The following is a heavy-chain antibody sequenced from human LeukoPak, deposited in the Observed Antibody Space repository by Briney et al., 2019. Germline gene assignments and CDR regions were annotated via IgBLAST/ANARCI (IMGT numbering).Heavy chain of an antibody. D-gene: IGHD2-2*01. Sequence: SETLSLTCTVSGGSISNYYWSWIRQPAGKGLEWIGRIYTSGTADYNPSLKSRVTMSVDTSKNQFSLRLSSVTAEDTAVYYCAREYQVTYYYYYYMDVWGKGTTVTVSS. V-gene: IGHV4-4*07. J-gene: IGHJ6*03. CDR2: IYTSGTA. CDR3: AREYQVTYYYYYYMDV. CDR1: GGSISNYY.